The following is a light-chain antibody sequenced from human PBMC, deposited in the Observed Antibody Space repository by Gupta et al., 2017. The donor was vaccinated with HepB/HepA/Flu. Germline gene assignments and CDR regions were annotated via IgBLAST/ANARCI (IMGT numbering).Light chain of an antibody. CDR3: LLEYTTIRI. V-gene: IGLV7-46*01. CDR2: DIN. J-gene: IGLJ2*01. Sequence: QAVVTQEPSLTVSPGGTVTLTCGSSTGIVTSGHYPYWFQQKPGQAPRPLIYDINNKYSWTPARFSGSLLGGKAALTLSGAQPADEADYYCLLEYTTIRIFGGGTKLPAL. CDR1: TGIVTSGHY.